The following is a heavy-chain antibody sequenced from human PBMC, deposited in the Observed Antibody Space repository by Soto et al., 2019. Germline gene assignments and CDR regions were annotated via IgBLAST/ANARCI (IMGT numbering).Heavy chain of an antibody. D-gene: IGHD1-26*01. Sequence: SETLSVMSTVSIVSINAKYYCNWLRQSPGKGLEWIGYVFHTGTTHYNPSLEGRVTLSISTSKNQFPLTLTSVAASDTAIYYCARAPLSPTIRTFHGWCPATTVSVS. CDR1: IVSINAKYY. J-gene: IGHJ6*02. V-gene: IGHV4-59*01. CDR2: VFHTGTT. CDR3: ARAPLSPTIRTFHG.